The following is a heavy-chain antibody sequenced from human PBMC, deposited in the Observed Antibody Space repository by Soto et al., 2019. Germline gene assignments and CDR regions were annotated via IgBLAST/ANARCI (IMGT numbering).Heavy chain of an antibody. J-gene: IGHJ6*02. CDR2: IYYSGST. V-gene: IGHV4-61*01. Sequence: QVQLQESGPGLLKPSETLSLTCTVSGGSVSSGSYYWSWIRQPPGKGLEWIGYIYYSGSTNYNPSLKSRVTISVDTSKNQFSLKLSSVTAADTAVYYCARVRRIYYYGMDVWGQGTTVTVSS. CDR1: GGSVSSGSYY. CDR3: ARVRRIYYYGMDV.